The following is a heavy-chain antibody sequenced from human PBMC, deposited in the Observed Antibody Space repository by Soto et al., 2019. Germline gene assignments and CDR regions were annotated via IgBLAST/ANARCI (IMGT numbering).Heavy chain of an antibody. V-gene: IGHV3-23*01. D-gene: IGHD1-1*01. Sequence: EVQVLESGGGLVQPGGSLRLSCAASGFTFSNYAMSWVRQAPGKGLEWVSGISDSGDGTYYANSVKGRFTISRDNSKDTLYLQMDSLSDEDTAIYYCAKEQLERHFGFDYWGQGTPVTVSS. CDR2: ISDSGDGT. CDR3: AKEQLERHFGFDY. J-gene: IGHJ4*02. CDR1: GFTFSNYA.